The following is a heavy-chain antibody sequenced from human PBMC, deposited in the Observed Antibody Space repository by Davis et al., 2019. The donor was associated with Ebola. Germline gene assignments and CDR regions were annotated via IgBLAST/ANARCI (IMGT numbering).Heavy chain of an antibody. CDR2: ISGSGGST. J-gene: IGHJ1*01. V-gene: IGHV3-23*01. CDR1: GLTFSSYC. D-gene: IGHD5-18*01. CDR3: ARDGYSYGHLGH. Sequence: PGGSLRLSCAASGLTFSSYCMTWVRQAPGKGLEWVSAISGSGGSTYYADSVKGRFTISRDNSKNTLYLQMNSLRAEDTAVYYCARDGYSYGHLGHWGQGILVTVSS.